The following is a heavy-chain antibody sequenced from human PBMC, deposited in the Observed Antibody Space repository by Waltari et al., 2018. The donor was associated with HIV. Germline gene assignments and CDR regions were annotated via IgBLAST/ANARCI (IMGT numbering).Heavy chain of an antibody. CDR1: GFTFSDSY. CDR2: IRSDTDTI. V-gene: IGHV3-11*01. CDR3: ARLKYSSGFFDY. J-gene: IGHJ4*02. D-gene: IGHD6-19*01. Sequence: QVQLVESGGGLVNPGGSLRLSCATSGFTFSDSYMTWIRQAPGKGLEWVSYIRSDTDTIYYADSVKGRFTISRDNAKNSLYLQMNRLSVEDMAVYYCARLKYSSGFFDYWGQGALVTVSS.